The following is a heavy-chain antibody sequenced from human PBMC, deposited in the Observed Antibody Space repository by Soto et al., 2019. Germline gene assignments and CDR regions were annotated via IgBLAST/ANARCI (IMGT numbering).Heavy chain of an antibody. CDR2: ISRYNGNT. CDR1: GYTSTTYG. CDR3: ARYYYETSGYFEGFDY. Sequence: ASVKVSCKASGYTSTTYGISWVRQAPGQGLEWLGWISRYNGNTNYAQKVQGRVTLTIDTSTSTAYMELRSLRSDDTAVYYCARYYYETSGYFEGFDYWGQGTLVTVSS. D-gene: IGHD3-22*01. V-gene: IGHV1-18*01. J-gene: IGHJ4*02.